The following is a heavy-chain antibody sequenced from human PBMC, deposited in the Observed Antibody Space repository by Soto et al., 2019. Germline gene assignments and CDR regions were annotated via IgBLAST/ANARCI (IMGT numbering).Heavy chain of an antibody. Sequence: QVQLVQSGAEVKKPGSSVKVSCKASGGTFSSDATSWVRQAPGQGLEWMGGIIPMFRTANYAQKFQGRVTITADESTITAYMEVSSLTSEDTAVYYCAREGLQGFFDYWGQGTLVTVSS. CDR1: GGTFSSDA. CDR3: AREGLQGFFDY. CDR2: IIPMFRTA. D-gene: IGHD4-4*01. J-gene: IGHJ4*02. V-gene: IGHV1-69*01.